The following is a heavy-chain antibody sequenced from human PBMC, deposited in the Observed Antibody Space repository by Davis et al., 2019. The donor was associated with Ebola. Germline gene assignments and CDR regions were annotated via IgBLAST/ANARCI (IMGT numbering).Heavy chain of an antibody. CDR2: IWYDGSNK. CDR3: ATAMVQGVISMVDY. Sequence: GESLKISCAASGFTFSSYGMHWVRQAPGKGLEWVAVIWYDGSNKYYADSVKGRFTISRDNSKNTLYLQMNSLSAEDTAVYYCATAMVQGVISMVDYWGQGTLVTVSS. D-gene: IGHD3-10*01. V-gene: IGHV3-33*08. J-gene: IGHJ4*02. CDR1: GFTFSSYG.